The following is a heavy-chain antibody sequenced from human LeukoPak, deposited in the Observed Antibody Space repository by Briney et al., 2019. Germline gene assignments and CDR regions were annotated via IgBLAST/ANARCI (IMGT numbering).Heavy chain of an antibody. V-gene: IGHV4-30-2*01. CDR3: AREGYSPGAFDI. D-gene: IGHD5-24*01. Sequence: NPSQTLSLTCAVSGGSISSGGYSWSWIRQPPGKGLEWIGYIYHSGSTYYNPSLKSRVTISVDRSKNQFSLKLSSVTTADTAVYYCAREGYSPGAFDIWGQGTMVTVSS. CDR1: GGSISSGGYS. J-gene: IGHJ3*02. CDR2: IYHSGST.